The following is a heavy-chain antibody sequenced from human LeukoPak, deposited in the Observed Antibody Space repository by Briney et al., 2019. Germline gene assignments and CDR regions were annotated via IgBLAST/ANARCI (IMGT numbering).Heavy chain of an antibody. V-gene: IGHV3-7*01. D-gene: IGHD3-22*01. CDR1: GFTFSSYW. J-gene: IGHJ4*02. Sequence: GGSLRLSCAASGFTFSSYWMSWVRQAPGKGLEWVANIKQDGSEKYYVGSVRGRFTISRDNAKNSLYLQMNSLRANDTAVYYCAYGNYYDSSGSLFDYWGQGTLVTVSS. CDR2: IKQDGSEK. CDR3: AYGNYYDSSGSLFDY.